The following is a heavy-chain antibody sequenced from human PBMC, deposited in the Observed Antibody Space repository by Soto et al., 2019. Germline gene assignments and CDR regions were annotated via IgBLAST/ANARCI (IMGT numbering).Heavy chain of an antibody. V-gene: IGHV3-66*01. Sequence: HPGGFLRLSCAASGFAVSSNYMTWVRQAPGKGLEWVSVVHSGGSTYHADSVKDRFTISRDNSKNTVYLQMSILRAEDTALYYCATGGSGVFDYWGQGTLVTVSS. J-gene: IGHJ4*02. CDR2: VHSGGST. D-gene: IGHD6-19*01. CDR3: ATGGSGVFDY. CDR1: GFAVSSNY.